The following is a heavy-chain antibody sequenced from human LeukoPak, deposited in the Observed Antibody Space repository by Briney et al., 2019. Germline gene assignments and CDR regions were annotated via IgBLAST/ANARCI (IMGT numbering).Heavy chain of an antibody. D-gene: IGHD6-19*01. CDR3: ARGRWRLAVADSYYFDY. J-gene: IGHJ4*02. CDR2: TYYRSNWYN. Sequence: SQTLSLTCAISGDSVSSNSAAWNWIRQSPSRGLEWLGRTYYRSNWYNDYAVSVKSRITFNPDTSKNQFSLQLNSVTPEDTAVYYCARGRWRLAVADSYYFDYWGQGTLVTVSS. CDR1: GDSVSSNSAA. V-gene: IGHV6-1*01.